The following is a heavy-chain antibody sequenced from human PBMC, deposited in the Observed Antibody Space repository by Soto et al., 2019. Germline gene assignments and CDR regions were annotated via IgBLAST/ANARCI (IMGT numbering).Heavy chain of an antibody. D-gene: IGHD2-15*01. CDR1: GGSICSGDYY. V-gene: IGHV4-30-4*01. CDR3: ARVGLVAATRWFDP. Sequence: SETLSLTCTVSGGSICSGDYYWSWIRQPPGKGLEWIGYIYYSGSTYYNPSLKSRVTVSVDTSKNQFSLKLSSVTAADTAVYYCARVGLVAATRWFDPWGQGTLVTVSS. CDR2: IYYSGST. J-gene: IGHJ5*02.